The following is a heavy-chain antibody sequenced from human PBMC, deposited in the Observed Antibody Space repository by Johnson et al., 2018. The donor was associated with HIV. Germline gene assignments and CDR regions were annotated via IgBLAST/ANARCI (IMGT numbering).Heavy chain of an antibody. CDR1: GFSFDSHA. Sequence: VQLLESGGGLVQPGGSLRLSCAASGFSFDSHAINWVRQAPGKGLQWVSAISYSGSSTYYADSVKGQFTISRDNSRSTVYLHMINLRADDTALYYCAREISRYYYDYAAFDLWGQGTTVTVSS. D-gene: IGHD3-22*01. CDR3: AREISRYYYDYAAFDL. J-gene: IGHJ3*01. CDR2: ISYSGSST. V-gene: IGHV3-23*01.